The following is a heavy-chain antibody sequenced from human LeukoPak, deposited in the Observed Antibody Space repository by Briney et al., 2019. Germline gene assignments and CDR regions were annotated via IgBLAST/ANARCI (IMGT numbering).Heavy chain of an antibody. CDR2: IYYSGST. CDR3: ARSIVGATTFNY. Sequence: SETLSLTCTVSGGSISSDYWSWIRQPPGKGLEWIGYIYYSGSTNYNPSLKSRVTISVDTSKNQFSLKLSSVTAADTAVYYCARSIVGATTFNYWGQGTLVTVSS. V-gene: IGHV4-59*01. CDR1: GGSISSDY. J-gene: IGHJ4*02. D-gene: IGHD1-26*01.